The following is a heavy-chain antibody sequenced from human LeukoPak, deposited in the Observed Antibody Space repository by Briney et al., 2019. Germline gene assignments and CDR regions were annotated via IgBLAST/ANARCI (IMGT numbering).Heavy chain of an antibody. D-gene: IGHD4-17*01. CDR3: ARTTVTIPTGDY. J-gene: IGHJ4*02. V-gene: IGHV1-18*01. CDR1: GYTFTSYG. CDR2: ISAYNGNT. Sequence: ASVKVSYKASGYTFTSYGISWVRQAPGQGLEWMGWISAYNGNTNYAQKLQGRVTMTTDTSTSTAYMELRSLRSDDTAVYYCARTTVTIPTGDYWGQGTLVTVSS.